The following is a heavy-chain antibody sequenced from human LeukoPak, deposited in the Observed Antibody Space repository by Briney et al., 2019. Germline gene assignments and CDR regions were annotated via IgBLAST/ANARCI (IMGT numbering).Heavy chain of an antibody. Sequence: ASETLSLTCTVSGGSISSYYWSWIRQPPGKGLEWIGYIYYSGSTNYNPSLKSRVTISVDTSKNQFSLKLSSVTAADTAVYYCARDTYSSGYYDYWGQGTLVTVSS. CDR3: ARDTYSSGYYDY. V-gene: IGHV4-59*01. J-gene: IGHJ4*02. D-gene: IGHD3-22*01. CDR2: IYYSGST. CDR1: GGSISSYY.